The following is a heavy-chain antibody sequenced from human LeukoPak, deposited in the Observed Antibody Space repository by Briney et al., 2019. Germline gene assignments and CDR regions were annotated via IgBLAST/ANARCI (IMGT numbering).Heavy chain of an antibody. D-gene: IGHD3-3*01. Sequence: SETLSLTCTVSGGSISSYYWSWIRQPPGKGLEWIGYIYYSWSTNYNPSLKSRVTISVDTSKNQFSLKLSSVTAADTAVYYCARQRGGYTIFGVADYNWFDPWGQGTLVTVSS. CDR2: IYYSWST. CDR3: ARQRGGYTIFGVADYNWFDP. J-gene: IGHJ5*02. V-gene: IGHV4-59*08. CDR1: GGSISSYY.